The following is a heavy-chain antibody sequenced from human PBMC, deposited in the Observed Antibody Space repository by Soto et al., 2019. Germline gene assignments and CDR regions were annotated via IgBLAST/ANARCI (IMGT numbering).Heavy chain of an antibody. CDR2: ISGSGGTT. CDR3: AKEGEELQLVRRSYYFDY. Sequence: EVQLLESGGGLVQPGGSLRLSCAASGFTFSNYAMNWVRQAPGKGLEWVSVISGSGGTTYYAESVQGRFTISRDNHRNTLYLQANSMRVEDTAVDYCAKEGEELQLVRRSYYFDYWGQGALVTVST. D-gene: IGHD6-13*01. CDR1: GFTFSNYA. V-gene: IGHV3-23*01. J-gene: IGHJ4*02.